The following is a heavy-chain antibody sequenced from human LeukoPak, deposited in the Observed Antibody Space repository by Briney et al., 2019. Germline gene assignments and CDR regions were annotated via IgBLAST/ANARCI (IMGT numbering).Heavy chain of an antibody. CDR2: ISGSGRNT. V-gene: IGHV3-23*01. CDR1: GFTFSTYA. D-gene: IGHD6-13*01. CDR3: TKDLFSTTWA. Sequence: PGGSLRLSCAASGFTFSTYAMSWVRQAPGKGLEWVSGISGSGRNTYYADSVKGRFTISRDSSNNTLYLQMNSLRAEDTAVYYCTKDLFSTTWARGQGTLVTVSS. J-gene: IGHJ4*02.